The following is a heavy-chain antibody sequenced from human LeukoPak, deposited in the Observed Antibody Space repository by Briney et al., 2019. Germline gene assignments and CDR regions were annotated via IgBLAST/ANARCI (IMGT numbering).Heavy chain of an antibody. CDR1: GFTFSSYA. Sequence: GGSLRLSCAASGFTFSSYAMHWVRQAPGKGLEWVTVISYHARDQFYADSVKGRYTVSRDNSKNTLYLQMNSLRAEDSAVYYCAAQPCSGGVCYLDYWGQGTLVTVSS. CDR3: AAQPCSGGVCYLDY. V-gene: IGHV3-30*04. D-gene: IGHD2-8*02. CDR2: ISYHARDQ. J-gene: IGHJ4*02.